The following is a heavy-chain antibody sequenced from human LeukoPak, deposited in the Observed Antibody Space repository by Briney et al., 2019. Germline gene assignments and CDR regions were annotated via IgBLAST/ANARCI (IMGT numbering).Heavy chain of an antibody. CDR1: RGSISGGDYY. Sequence: PSQTLSLTCTVSRGSISGGDYYWSWIRQPPGKGLEWIGYIYYSGSTYYNPSLKRRVTISVDTSKNQFSLKLSSVTAADTAVYYCARVAAQGWLGVDYWGQGTVVTVSS. D-gene: IGHD6-6*01. V-gene: IGHV4-30-4*01. CDR2: IYYSGST. CDR3: ARVAAQGWLGVDY. J-gene: IGHJ4*02.